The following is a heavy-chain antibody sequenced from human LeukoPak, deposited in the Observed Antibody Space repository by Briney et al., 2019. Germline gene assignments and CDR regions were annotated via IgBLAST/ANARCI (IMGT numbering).Heavy chain of an antibody. CDR2: ISAYNGNT. CDR3: ARVYYYDSSGYRNAFDI. Sequence: ASVKVSCKASGYTFTSYGISWVRQAPGQGLEWMGWISAYNGNTNYAQKLPGRVTMTTDTSTSTAYMELRSLRSDDTAVYYCARVYYYDSSGYRNAFDIWGQGTMVTVSS. J-gene: IGHJ3*02. V-gene: IGHV1-18*01. D-gene: IGHD3-22*01. CDR1: GYTFTSYG.